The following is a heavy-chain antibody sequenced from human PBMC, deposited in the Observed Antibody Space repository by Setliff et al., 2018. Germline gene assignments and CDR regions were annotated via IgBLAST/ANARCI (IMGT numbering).Heavy chain of an antibody. CDR1: GYTFTNYG. CDR2: ISASNGNT. Sequence: ASVKVSCKASGYTFTNYGISWVRQAPGQGLEWMGWISASNGNTNSAQKLHGRVTIITDESTSTAYMELSSLTSDDTAVYYCAREGVDTRSSTDYRYYMDVWGKGTTVTVSS. D-gene: IGHD5-18*01. V-gene: IGHV1-18*01. CDR3: AREGVDTRSSTDYRYYMDV. J-gene: IGHJ6*03.